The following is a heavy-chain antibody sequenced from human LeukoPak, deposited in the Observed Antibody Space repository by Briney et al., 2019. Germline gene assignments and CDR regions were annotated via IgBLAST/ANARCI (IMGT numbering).Heavy chain of an antibody. J-gene: IGHJ4*02. CDR2: IYTSGST. CDR3: ALQGQSNSHLDF. CDR1: GASISSYY. Sequence: SETLSLTCTVSGASISSYYWSWIRQPAGKGLEWIGRIYTSGSTNYDPSLKSRVTMSVDTSKNQFSLKLSSVTAADTAVYFCALQGQSNSHLDFWGRGTLVTVSS. D-gene: IGHD4-23*01. V-gene: IGHV4-4*07.